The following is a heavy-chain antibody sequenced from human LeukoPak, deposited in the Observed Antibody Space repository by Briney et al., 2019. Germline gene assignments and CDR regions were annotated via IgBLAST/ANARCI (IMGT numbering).Heavy chain of an antibody. D-gene: IGHD3-10*01. CDR2: IYLGDSDT. Sequence: GESLKVSCKGSGYNFTSYWNGWVRQMPGKGLEWMGIIYLGDSDTTHSPSFQGQVTISADKSISTAYLQWSSLKASDTAMYYCARRGVRATGYFDYWGQGTLVTVSS. CDR1: GYNFTSYW. CDR3: ARRGVRATGYFDY. V-gene: IGHV5-51*01. J-gene: IGHJ4*02.